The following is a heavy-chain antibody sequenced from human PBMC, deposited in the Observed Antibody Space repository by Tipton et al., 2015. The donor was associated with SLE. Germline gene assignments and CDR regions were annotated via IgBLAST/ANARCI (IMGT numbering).Heavy chain of an antibody. CDR2: ISYSGST. V-gene: IGHV4-39*07. CDR3: ARGTNWGSYFDY. CDR1: GGAISTGSYY. D-gene: IGHD7-27*01. J-gene: IGHJ4*02. Sequence: LRLSCTVSGGAISTGSYYWGWIRQPPGKGLEWIGTISYSGSTYYNPSLKSRVTISADMSKNQFSLKLYFVTASDTAVYYCARGTNWGSYFDYWGQGTLVTVSS.